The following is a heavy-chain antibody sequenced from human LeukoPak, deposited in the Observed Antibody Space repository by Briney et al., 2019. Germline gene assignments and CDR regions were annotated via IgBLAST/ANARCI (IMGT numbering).Heavy chain of an antibody. J-gene: IGHJ3*02. CDR3: ARDKRLWPSHGAFDI. D-gene: IGHD5-18*01. CDR2: ISYDGSNK. V-gene: IGHV3-30*03. CDR1: GFTFSSYG. Sequence: GGSLGLSCAASGFTFSSYGMHWVRQAPGKGLEWAAVISYDGSNKYYADSVKGRFTISRDNAKNSLYLQMNSLRAEDTALYYCARDKRLWPSHGAFDIWGQGTMVTVFS.